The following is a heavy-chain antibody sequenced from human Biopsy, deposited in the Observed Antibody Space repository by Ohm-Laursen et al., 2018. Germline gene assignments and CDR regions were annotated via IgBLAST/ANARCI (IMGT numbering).Heavy chain of an antibody. V-gene: IGHV3-33*01. CDR2: IWYDGSRE. CDR3: LREAATGYYRTADF. D-gene: IGHD3-9*01. J-gene: IGHJ4*02. Sequence: SLRLSCAASGFTFSSYGMHWVRQAPGKGLEWVAVIWYDGSREYYADSVKGRFTISRDNSKNTLSLQMNSLRVEDTAMYYCLREAATGYYRTADFWGQGTLVTVSS. CDR1: GFTFSSYG.